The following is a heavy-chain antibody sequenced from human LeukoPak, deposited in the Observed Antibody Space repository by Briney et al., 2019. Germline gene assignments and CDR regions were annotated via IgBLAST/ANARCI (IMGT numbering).Heavy chain of an antibody. Sequence: ASVKVSCKASGYTFTGYYMHWVRQAPGQGLEWMGWINPNSGGTNYAQKFQGRVTMTRDTSSSTAYMELSRLRSDDTAVYYCARDPFPCGGSCYYSMNWLDPWGQGTLVTVSS. CDR2: INPNSGGT. D-gene: IGHD2-15*01. CDR1: GYTFTGYY. J-gene: IGHJ5*02. CDR3: ARDPFPCGGSCYYSMNWLDP. V-gene: IGHV1-2*02.